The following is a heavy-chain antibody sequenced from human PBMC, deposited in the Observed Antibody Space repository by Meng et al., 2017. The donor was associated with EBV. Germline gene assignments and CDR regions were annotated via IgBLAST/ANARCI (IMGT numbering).Heavy chain of an antibody. CDR1: GFSFNTYG. D-gene: IGHD2-15*01. CDR2: IGGSGGII. Sequence: VQLLELGGALVQPGGSLRLSCTVSGFSFNTYGVAWVRQAPGKGPEWVAGIGGSGGIINYADSVKGRFTISTDKSKNTLFLQMNSLRVEDTAIYYCAKSRGWDLLAWLDSWGHGTLVTVSS. J-gene: IGHJ5*01. CDR3: AKSRGWDLLAWLDS. V-gene: IGHV3-23*01.